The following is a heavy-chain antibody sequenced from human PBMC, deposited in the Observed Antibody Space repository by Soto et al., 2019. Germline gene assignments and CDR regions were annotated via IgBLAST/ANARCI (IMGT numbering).Heavy chain of an antibody. J-gene: IGHJ4*02. V-gene: IGHV1-69*13. CDR1: GCTFGSYA. Sequence: ASVKVSCKASGCTFGSYAISWVRQAPGQGLEWMGGIIPIFGTANYAQKFQGRVTITADESTSTAYMELSSLRSEDTAVYYCARVLAADGNIDYLGPATLVTVSS. CDR2: IIPIFGTA. CDR3: ARVLAADGNIDY. D-gene: IGHD6-13*01.